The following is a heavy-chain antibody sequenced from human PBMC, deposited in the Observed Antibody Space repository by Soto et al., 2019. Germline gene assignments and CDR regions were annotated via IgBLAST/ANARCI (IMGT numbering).Heavy chain of an antibody. J-gene: IGHJ4*02. CDR3: ARREIQGPIDY. V-gene: IGHV4-28*01. Sequence: SETLSLTSAVSGYSISSSNWWGWIRQPPGKGLEWIGYIYYSGTTYYNPSLKSRVTMSVDTSKNQFSLKLTSVTAVDTAVYYCARREIQGPIDYWGQGTLVTVSS. D-gene: IGHD1-26*01. CDR2: IYYSGTT. CDR1: GYSISSSNW.